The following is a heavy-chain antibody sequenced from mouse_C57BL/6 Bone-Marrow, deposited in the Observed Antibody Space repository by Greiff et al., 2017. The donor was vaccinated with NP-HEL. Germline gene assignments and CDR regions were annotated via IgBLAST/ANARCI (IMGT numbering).Heavy chain of an antibody. CDR3: AKNFYYGSSLDY. D-gene: IGHD1-1*01. CDR1: GFSLTSYG. V-gene: IGHV2-5*01. J-gene: IGHJ2*01. CDR2: IWRGGST. Sequence: VKLVESGPGLVQPSQSLSITCTVSGFSLTSYGVHWVRQSPGKGLEWLGVIWRGGSTDYNAAFMSRLSITKDNSKSQVFVKMNSLQADDTAIYYCAKNFYYGSSLDYWGQGTTLTVSS.